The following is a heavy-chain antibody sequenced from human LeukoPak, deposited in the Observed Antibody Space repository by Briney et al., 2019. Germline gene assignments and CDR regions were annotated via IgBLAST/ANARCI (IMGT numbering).Heavy chain of an antibody. CDR2: SYYSGST. CDR1: GGSISSYY. D-gene: IGHD3-22*01. Sequence: PSETLSLTCTVSGGSISSYYWSWIRQPPGKGLEWIAYSYYSGSTNYNPSLKSRVTISVDTSKNQFSPKLSSVTAADTAVYYCARGYYDSSGYYYFDYWGQGTLVTVSS. CDR3: ARGYYDSSGYYYFDY. V-gene: IGHV4-59*01. J-gene: IGHJ4*02.